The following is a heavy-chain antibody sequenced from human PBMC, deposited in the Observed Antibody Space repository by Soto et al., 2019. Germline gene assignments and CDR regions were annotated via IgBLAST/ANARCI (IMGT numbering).Heavy chain of an antibody. CDR3: ARGKNEEYSRFPNLDGMDV. V-gene: IGHV1-69*13. D-gene: IGHD6-6*01. CDR1: GGTFSSYA. CDR2: IIPIFGTA. Sequence: GASVKVSCKASGGTFSSYAISWVRQAPGQGLEWMGGIIPIFGTANYAQKLQGRVTITADESTSTAYMELSSLRSEDTAVYYCARGKNEEYSRFPNLDGMDVWGQGTTVTVSS. J-gene: IGHJ6*02.